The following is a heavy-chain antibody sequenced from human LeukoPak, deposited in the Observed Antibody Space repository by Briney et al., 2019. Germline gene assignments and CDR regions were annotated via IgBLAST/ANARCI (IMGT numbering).Heavy chain of an antibody. V-gene: IGHV1-69*05. CDR3: ARVGYTGDYYYYYMDV. CDR1: GGTFSSYA. Sequence: SVKVSCKASGGTFSSYAISWVRQAPGQGLEWMGGIIPIFGTANYAQKFQGRATITTDESTSTAYMELSSLRSEDTAVYYCARVGYTGDYYYYYMDVWGKGTTVTVSS. CDR2: IIPIFGTA. D-gene: IGHD5-24*01. J-gene: IGHJ6*03.